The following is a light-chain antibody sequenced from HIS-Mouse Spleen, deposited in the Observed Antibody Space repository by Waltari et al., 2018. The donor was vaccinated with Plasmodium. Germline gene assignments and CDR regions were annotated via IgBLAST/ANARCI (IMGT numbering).Light chain of an antibody. CDR1: QSVSSN. V-gene: IGKV3-15*01. J-gene: IGKJ3*01. Sequence: EIGMRQYPATREGAPGERAKRSGRASQSVSSNVAWYQQKPGQAPRLLIYGASTRATGIPARFSGSGSGTEFTLTISSLQSEDFAVSSSPPSPPSSFPFCPG. CDR3: PPSPPSSFP. CDR2: GAS.